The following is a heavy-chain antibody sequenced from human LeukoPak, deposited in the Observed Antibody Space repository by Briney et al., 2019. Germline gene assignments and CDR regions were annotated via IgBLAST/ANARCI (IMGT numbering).Heavy chain of an antibody. V-gene: IGHV4-28*01. CDR3: ARKENVYYYFDY. CDR1: GYSVTSSSW. Sequence: PSDTLSLTCAVSGYSVTSSSWWGWIRQPPGKGLEWIGYIYHSGTTYYNPSLQSRVTMSVDTSKNQFSLKLSSVTAVDTAVYYCARKENVYYYFDYWGQGTLVTVSS. CDR2: IYHSGTT. D-gene: IGHD3-10*01. J-gene: IGHJ4*02.